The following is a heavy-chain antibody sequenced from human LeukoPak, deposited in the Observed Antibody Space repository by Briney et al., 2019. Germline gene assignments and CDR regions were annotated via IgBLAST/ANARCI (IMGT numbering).Heavy chain of an antibody. J-gene: IGHJ4*02. D-gene: IGHD6-13*01. CDR3: ARGGPLHCYSSSCHHNPFDY. CDR2: INPNSGAT. Sequence: ASVKVSCKASGNTFSDVYMHWVRQAPGQGLEWMGWINPNSGATKYAQKFQGRVTMTRDTSISTAYMELSRLTSDDTAVYYCARGGPLHCYSSSCHHNPFDYWGQGTLVTVSS. V-gene: IGHV1-2*02. CDR1: GNTFSDVY.